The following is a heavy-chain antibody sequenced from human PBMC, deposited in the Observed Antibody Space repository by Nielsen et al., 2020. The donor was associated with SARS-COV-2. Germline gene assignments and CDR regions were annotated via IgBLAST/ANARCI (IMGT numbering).Heavy chain of an antibody. CDR1: GYTFTSYD. Sequence: ASVKVSCKASGYTFTSYDINWVRQATGQGLEWMGWMNPNSGNTGYAQKFQGRVTMTEDTSTDTAYMELSSLRSEDTAVYYCATTPEGGYYFDYWGQGTLVTVSS. J-gene: IGHJ4*02. CDR3: ATTPEGGYYFDY. CDR2: MNPNSGNT. D-gene: IGHD1-1*01. V-gene: IGHV1-8*01.